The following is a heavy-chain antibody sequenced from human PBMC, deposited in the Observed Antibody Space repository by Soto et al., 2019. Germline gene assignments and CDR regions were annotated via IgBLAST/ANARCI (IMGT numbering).Heavy chain of an antibody. CDR2: ISYDGSNK. CDR1: GFTFSSYA. D-gene: IGHD3-3*01. CDR3: ARDGRFPYGMDV. V-gene: IGHV3-30-3*01. J-gene: IGHJ6*02. Sequence: ESGGGVVQPGRSLRLSCAASGFTFSSYAMHWVRQAPGKGLEWVAVISYDGSNKYYADSVKGRFTISRDNSKNTLYLQMNSLRAEDTAVYYCARDGRFPYGMDVWGQGTTVTVSS.